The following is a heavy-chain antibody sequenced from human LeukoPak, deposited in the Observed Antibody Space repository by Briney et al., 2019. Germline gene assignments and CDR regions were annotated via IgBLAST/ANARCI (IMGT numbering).Heavy chain of an antibody. V-gene: IGHV4-39*01. CDR2: IYYSGST. CDR1: GGSISSSSYY. D-gene: IGHD3-10*01. J-gene: IGHJ6*03. Sequence: SETLSLTCTVSGGSISSSSYYWGWIRQPPGKGLEWIGSIYYSGSTYYNPSLKSRVTISVDTSKNQFSLKLSSVTAADTAVYYCARLPTMVRGRYYYYYYMDVWGKGTTVTISS. CDR3: ARLPTMVRGRYYYYYYMDV.